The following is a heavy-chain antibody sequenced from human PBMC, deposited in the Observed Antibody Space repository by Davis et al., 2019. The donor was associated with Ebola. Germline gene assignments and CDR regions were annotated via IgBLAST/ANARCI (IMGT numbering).Heavy chain of an antibody. D-gene: IGHD6-13*01. CDR1: GGTFSSYA. CDR3: AREGVGSSWYRGGMDV. J-gene: IGHJ6*02. Sequence: AASVKVSCKASGGTFSSYAISWVRQAPGQGLEWMGGIIPIFGTANYAQKFQGRVTITADKSTSTAYMELSSLRSEDTAVYYCAREGVGSSWYRGGMDVWGQGTTVTVSS. CDR2: IIPIFGTA. V-gene: IGHV1-69*06.